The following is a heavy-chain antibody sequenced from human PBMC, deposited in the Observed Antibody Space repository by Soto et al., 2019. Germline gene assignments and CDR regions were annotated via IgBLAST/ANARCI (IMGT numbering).Heavy chain of an antibody. Sequence: EVQLLESGGGLVQPGGSLRLSCAASGFTFSSYAMSWVRQAPGKGLEWVSAISGSGGSTYYADSVKGRFTISRDNSKNTLYLQMNSLRAEVTAVYYCANARYCSGGSCYPPNFDYWGQGTLVTVSS. CDR2: ISGSGGST. J-gene: IGHJ4*02. D-gene: IGHD2-15*01. CDR1: GFTFSSYA. CDR3: ANARYCSGGSCYPPNFDY. V-gene: IGHV3-23*01.